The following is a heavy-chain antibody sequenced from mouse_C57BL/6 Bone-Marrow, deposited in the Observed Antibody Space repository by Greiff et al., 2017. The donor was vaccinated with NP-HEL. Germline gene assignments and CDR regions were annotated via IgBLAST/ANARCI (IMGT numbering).Heavy chain of an antibody. D-gene: IGHD1-1*01. CDR3: ARQGYYYGSLDY. V-gene: IGHV5-6*01. CDR1: GFTFSSYG. J-gene: IGHJ2*01. Sequence: EVQLVESGGDLVKPGGSLKLSCAASGFTFSSYGMSWVRQTPDKRLEWVATISSGGSYTYYPDSVKGRFTNSRDNAKNTLYLQMSSLKSEDTAMYYCARQGYYYGSLDYWGQGTTLTVSS. CDR2: ISSGGSYT.